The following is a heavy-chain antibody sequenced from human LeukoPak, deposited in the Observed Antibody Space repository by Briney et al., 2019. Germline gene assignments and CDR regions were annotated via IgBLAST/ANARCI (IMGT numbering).Heavy chain of an antibody. J-gene: IGHJ4*02. Sequence: SVKVSCKASGGTFSSYAISWVRQAPGQGLEWMGGIIPIFGTANYAQKFQGRVTITADESTSTAYMELSSLRSEDTAVYYCASLDYYGSGSSLDYWGQGTLVTVSS. CDR2: IIPIFGTA. D-gene: IGHD3-10*01. CDR3: ASLDYYGSGSSLDY. V-gene: IGHV1-69*13. CDR1: GGTFSSYA.